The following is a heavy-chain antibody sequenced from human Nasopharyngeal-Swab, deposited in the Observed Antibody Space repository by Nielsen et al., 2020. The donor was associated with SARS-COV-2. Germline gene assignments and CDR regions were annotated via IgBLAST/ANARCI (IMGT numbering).Heavy chain of an antibody. J-gene: IGHJ4*02. CDR2: IYSGGST. V-gene: IGHV3-66*01. D-gene: IGHD4-23*01. Sequence: GESLKISCAASGFTVSSNYMSWVRQAPGKGPEWVSVIYSGGSTYYADSVKGRFTISRDNSKNTLYLQMNSLRVEDTAVYYCARVSPVANFDYWGQGTLVTVSS. CDR3: ARVSPVANFDY. CDR1: GFTVSSNY.